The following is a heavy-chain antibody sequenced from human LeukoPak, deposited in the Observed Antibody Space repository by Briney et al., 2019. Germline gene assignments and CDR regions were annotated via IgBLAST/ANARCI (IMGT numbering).Heavy chain of an antibody. Sequence: NSSETLSLTCTVSGDSITSYYWSWIRQPPGKGLEYIGYVYYSGSTNYNPSLKSRVTISVDTSKKQFSLKLSSVTAADTAVYYCARSDYGDYLDYWGQGTLVTVSS. CDR2: VYYSGST. D-gene: IGHD4-17*01. CDR1: GDSITSYY. V-gene: IGHV4-59*01. CDR3: ARSDYGDYLDY. J-gene: IGHJ4*02.